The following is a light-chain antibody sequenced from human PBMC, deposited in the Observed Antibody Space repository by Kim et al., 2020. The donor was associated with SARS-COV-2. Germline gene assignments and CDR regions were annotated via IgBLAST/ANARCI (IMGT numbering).Light chain of an antibody. Sequence: EIVMTQSPATLSVSPGERATLSCRASQSIGSNLGWYQHKPGQAPRLLIYGASTRATGIPDRFSGSGSGTEFTLTISSLQSEDFAVYFCQQYDKWRAFGQGTKVDIK. V-gene: IGKV3-15*01. J-gene: IGKJ1*01. CDR3: QQYDKWRA. CDR1: QSIGSN. CDR2: GAS.